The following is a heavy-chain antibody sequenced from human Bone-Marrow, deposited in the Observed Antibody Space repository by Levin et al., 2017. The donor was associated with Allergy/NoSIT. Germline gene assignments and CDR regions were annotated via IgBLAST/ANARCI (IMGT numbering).Heavy chain of an antibody. CDR2: ISSSSSTI. CDR3: ARTAHSRRYFDWLLGPEDAFDI. Sequence: GESLKISCAASGFTFSSYSMNWVRQAPGKGLEWVSYISSSSSTIYYADSVKGRFTISRDNAKNSLYLQMNSLRAEDTAVYYCARTAHSRRYFDWLLGPEDAFDIWGQGTMVTVSS. J-gene: IGHJ3*02. V-gene: IGHV3-48*01. CDR1: GFTFSSYS. D-gene: IGHD3-9*01.